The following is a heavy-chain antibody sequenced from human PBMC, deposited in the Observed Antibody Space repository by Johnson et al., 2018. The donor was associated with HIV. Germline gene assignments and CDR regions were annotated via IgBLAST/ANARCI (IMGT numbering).Heavy chain of an antibody. CDR2: ISYAGGNK. CDR1: GFTFSSYG. V-gene: IGHV3-33*05. CDR3: ARAPVYPDAFDI. Sequence: QVQLVESGGGVVQPGRSLRLSCVASGFTFSSYGMHWVRQAPGKGLEWVAVISYAGGNKYHADSVKGRFTISRDNAKNSLYLQMNSLRAEDTAVYDCARAPVYPDAFDIWGQGTMVTVSS. D-gene: IGHD5/OR15-5a*01. J-gene: IGHJ3*02.